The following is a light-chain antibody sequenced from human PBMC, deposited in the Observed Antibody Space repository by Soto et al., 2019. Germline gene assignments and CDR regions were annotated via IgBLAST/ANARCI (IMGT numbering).Light chain of an antibody. V-gene: IGKV3-11*01. J-gene: IGKJ4*01. CDR2: DTS. CDR3: QQRSSWPT. CDR1: QSVSRY. Sequence: EIVLTQYPATLSLSPGERATLSCRASQSVSRYLAWYQQKPGQAPRLLIYDTSHRATGIPARFSGSGSGTDFTLTISSLEPEDFTVYYCQQRSSWPTFGGGTKVEIK.